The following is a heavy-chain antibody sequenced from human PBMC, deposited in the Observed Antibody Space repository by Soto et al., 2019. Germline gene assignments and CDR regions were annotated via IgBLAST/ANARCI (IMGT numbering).Heavy chain of an antibody. Sequence: GASVKVSCKASGGTFSSCAIRWVGQAPGQGLDWMGGSNPIFGTANYAQKFQGRGTITADHSTSTAYMELSSLRSGDTAVYNFARGLRYCWSGYPANWFDPWGQGTLVTVSS. CDR3: ARGLRYCWSGYPANWFDP. D-gene: IGHD3-3*01. V-gene: IGHV1-69*13. CDR1: GGTFSSCA. J-gene: IGHJ5*02. CDR2: SNPIFGTA.